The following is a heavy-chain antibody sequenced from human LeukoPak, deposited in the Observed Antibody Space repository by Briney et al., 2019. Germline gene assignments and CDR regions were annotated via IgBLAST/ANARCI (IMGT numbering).Heavy chain of an antibody. Sequence: ASVKVSCKASGYTFTGYHIHWVRQAPGQGPEWMAWINPNSGGTNYAQKFQGRVTMTRDTSISTAYMELSRLRSDDTAVYYCATSRGYCSSTSCRDDYYFDYWGQGTLVTVSS. CDR2: INPNSGGT. J-gene: IGHJ4*02. CDR1: GYTFTGYH. V-gene: IGHV1-2*02. CDR3: ATSRGYCSSTSCRDDYYFDY. D-gene: IGHD2-2*01.